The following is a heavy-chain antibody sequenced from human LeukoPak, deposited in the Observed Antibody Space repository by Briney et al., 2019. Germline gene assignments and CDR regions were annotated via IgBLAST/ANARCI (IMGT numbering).Heavy chain of an antibody. CDR1: GFTFSDHY. V-gene: IGHV3-48*01. D-gene: IGHD2-21*01. CDR3: ARDSAGLFSYYFDY. CDR2: ISSSSSTI. Sequence: GGSLRLSCAASGFTFSDHYMDWVRQAPGKGLEWVAYISSSSSTIYYADSVKGRFTISRDNAKNSLYLQMNSLRAEDTAVCYCARDSAGLFSYYFDYWGQGTLVTVSS. J-gene: IGHJ4*02.